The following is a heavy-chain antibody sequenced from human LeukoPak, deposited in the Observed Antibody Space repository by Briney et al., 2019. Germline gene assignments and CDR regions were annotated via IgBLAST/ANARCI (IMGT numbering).Heavy chain of an antibody. CDR3: AKDRAAATLEYFQH. CDR2: ISYDGSNK. Sequence: GGSLRLSCAASGFTFSSYAMHWVRQAPGKGLEWVAVISYDGSNKYYADSVKGRFTISRDNAKNSLYLQMNSLRAEDTAFYYCAKDRAAATLEYFQHWGQGTLVTVSS. D-gene: IGHD6-13*01. V-gene: IGHV3-30-3*01. J-gene: IGHJ1*01. CDR1: GFTFSSYA.